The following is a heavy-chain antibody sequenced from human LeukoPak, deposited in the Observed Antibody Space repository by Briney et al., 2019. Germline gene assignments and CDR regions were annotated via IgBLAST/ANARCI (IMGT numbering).Heavy chain of an antibody. Sequence: GGSLRLSCAASGFSFTSYTMNWVRQAPGKGLEWVSSISGRSTYEYYADSLKGRFTISRDNAKNSLHLEMNSLRAEDTAVYYCARSGGRRGFNDAFDIWGQGTMVTVSS. V-gene: IGHV3-21*01. CDR1: GFSFTSYT. J-gene: IGHJ3*02. D-gene: IGHD3-16*01. CDR2: ISGRSTYE. CDR3: ARSGGRRGFNDAFDI.